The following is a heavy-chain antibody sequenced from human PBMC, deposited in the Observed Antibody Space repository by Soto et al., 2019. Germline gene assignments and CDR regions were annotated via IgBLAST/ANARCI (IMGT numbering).Heavy chain of an antibody. CDR3: AHLGLPIAAAGPNFDY. J-gene: IGHJ4*02. D-gene: IGHD6-13*01. CDR1: GVSLSTSGVG. Sequence: QITLKESGPTLVKPTQTLTLTCTFCGVSLSTSGVGVGWIRQPPGKALEWLALIYWDDDKRYSPSLKSRLTITKDTSKNQVVLTMTNMDPVDTATYYCAHLGLPIAAAGPNFDYWGQGTLVTVSS. CDR2: IYWDDDK. V-gene: IGHV2-5*02.